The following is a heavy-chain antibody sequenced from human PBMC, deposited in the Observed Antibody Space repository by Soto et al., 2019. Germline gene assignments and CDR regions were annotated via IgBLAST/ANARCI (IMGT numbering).Heavy chain of an antibody. V-gene: IGHV4-4*07. Sequence: SETLSLTCPVSGGSISIYYWSWIRQPAGKGLEWIGRIYTSGRTNYNPSLKSRVTMSVDTSKNQFSLKLSSVTVADTAVYFCARGEPEPYYYYYGMDVWGQGTTVTVSS. D-gene: IGHD1-26*01. CDR1: GGSISIYY. CDR3: ARGEPEPYYYYYGMDV. CDR2: IYTSGRT. J-gene: IGHJ6*02.